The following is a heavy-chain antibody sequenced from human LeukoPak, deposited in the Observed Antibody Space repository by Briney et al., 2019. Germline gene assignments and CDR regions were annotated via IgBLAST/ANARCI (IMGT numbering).Heavy chain of an antibody. CDR3: TKLNNYYDF. D-gene: IGHD1/OR15-1a*01. CDR1: GFTFSSYG. CDR2: ISYDGSNQ. Sequence: GRSLRLSCAASGFTFSSYGMHWVRQAPGEGLEWVAAISYDGSNQYYIDSVKGRFTISRDNSKNTLYLQMNSLRAEDTAVYYCTKLNNYYDFWGQGTQVTVSS. J-gene: IGHJ4*02. V-gene: IGHV3-30*18.